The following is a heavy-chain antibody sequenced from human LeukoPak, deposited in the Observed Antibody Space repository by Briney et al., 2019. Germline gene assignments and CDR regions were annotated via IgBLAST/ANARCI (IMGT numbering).Heavy chain of an antibody. D-gene: IGHD2/OR15-2a*01. CDR2: IYYSGST. Sequence: SETLSLTCTVSGGSITTSSYYWGWIRHPPGKGLEWMGIIYYSGSTYYNPSLKGRVTISVDTSKNQFSLKLSSVTAADTAVYYCARAFRARYFDLWGRGTLVTVSS. J-gene: IGHJ2*01. CDR1: GGSITTSSYY. CDR3: ARAFRARYFDL. V-gene: IGHV4-39*01.